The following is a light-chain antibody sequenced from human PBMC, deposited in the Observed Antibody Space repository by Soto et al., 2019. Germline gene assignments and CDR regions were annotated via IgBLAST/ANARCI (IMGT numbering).Light chain of an antibody. J-gene: IGKJ2*01. V-gene: IGKV3-11*01. Sequence: EIVLTQSPATLSLSPGERATLSCRASQSVSSYLAWYQQKPGQTPRLLIYDASNRATGIPARFSGSGSGTASPLTSSSLEPEDFAVYYCQQRSNWPPTLGQGTKLEIK. CDR3: QQRSNWPPT. CDR2: DAS. CDR1: QSVSSY.